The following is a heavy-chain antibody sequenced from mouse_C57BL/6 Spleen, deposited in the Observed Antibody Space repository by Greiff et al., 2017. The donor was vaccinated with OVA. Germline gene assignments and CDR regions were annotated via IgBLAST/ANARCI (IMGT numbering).Heavy chain of an antibody. CDR3: VYGFYFDY. CDR2: IYPRDGST. CDR1: GYTFTSYD. J-gene: IGHJ2*01. Sequence: QVQLKQSGPELVKPGASVKLSCKASGYTFTSYDINWVKQRPGQGLEWIGWIYPRDGSTKYNEKFKGKATLTVDTSSSTAYMELHSLTSEDSAVYFSVYGFYFDYWGQGTTLTVSS. D-gene: IGHD2-2*01. V-gene: IGHV1-85*01.